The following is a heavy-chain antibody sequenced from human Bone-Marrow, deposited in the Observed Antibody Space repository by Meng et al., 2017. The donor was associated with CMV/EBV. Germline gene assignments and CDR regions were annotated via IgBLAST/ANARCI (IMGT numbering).Heavy chain of an antibody. CDR1: GYRFTSYW. CDR2: FYPGDSDT. Sequence: GESLKISCKASGYRFTSYWIGWVRQMPGTGLEWMAIFYPGDSDTSYSPSFQGQITISADKSVSTAYLQWSSLKASDSGIYYCARRGSSWYGVDHWGQGTLVTVSS. V-gene: IGHV5-51*01. D-gene: IGHD6-13*01. J-gene: IGHJ4*02. CDR3: ARRGSSWYGVDH.